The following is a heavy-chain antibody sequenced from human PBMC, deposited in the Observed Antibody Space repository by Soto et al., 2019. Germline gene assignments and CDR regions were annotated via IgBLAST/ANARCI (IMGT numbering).Heavy chain of an antibody. D-gene: IGHD3-22*01. CDR3: ARAFFYQRSYSRGYSFDAFDF. Sequence: QVQLVQSGAEVQKPGAAVKVSCKASGYTFTSHGMSWVRQAPGQGLEWMGWISAHTGSSEYAQRFEGIGTKTSDRSTSTAYMELRSLRSDDTAVYYCARAFFYQRSYSRGYSFDAFDFWGPGTLVTVSS. CDR1: GYTFTSHG. V-gene: IGHV1-18*01. CDR2: ISAHTGSS. J-gene: IGHJ3*01.